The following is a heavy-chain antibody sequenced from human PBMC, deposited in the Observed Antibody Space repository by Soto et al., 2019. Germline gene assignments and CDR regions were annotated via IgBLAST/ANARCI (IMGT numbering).Heavy chain of an antibody. CDR3: ARDYTIFGVVTLDV. D-gene: IGHD3-3*01. CDR2: INAGNGNT. CDR1: GYTFTSYA. V-gene: IGHV1-3*01. Sequence: SVKVSCKAPGYTFTSYAMHWVRQAPGQRLEWMGWINAGNGNTKYSQKFQGRVTITRDTSASTAYMELSSLRSEDTALYYCARDYTIFGVVTLDVWGKGTTVTVSS. J-gene: IGHJ6*04.